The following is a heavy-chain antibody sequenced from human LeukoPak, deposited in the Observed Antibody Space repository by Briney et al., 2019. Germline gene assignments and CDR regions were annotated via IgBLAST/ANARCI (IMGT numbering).Heavy chain of an antibody. D-gene: IGHD6-13*01. CDR3: ARDNSSSWYFDP. V-gene: IGHV1-69*06. Sequence: ASVTVSCTASGGTFSSYAISWVRQAPGQGLEWIGGIIPIFGTANYAQKFQGRVTITADKSTSTAYMELSSLRSEDTAVYYCARDNSSSWYFDPWGQGTLVTVSS. CDR1: GGTFSSYA. CDR2: IIPIFGTA. J-gene: IGHJ4*02.